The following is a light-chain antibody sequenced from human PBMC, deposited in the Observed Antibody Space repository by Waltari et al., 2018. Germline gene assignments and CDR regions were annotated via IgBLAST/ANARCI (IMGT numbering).Light chain of an antibody. CDR2: GAS. J-gene: IGKJ5*01. Sequence: EIVLTQSPGTLSLSPGERATLSCRASQSVSSSYLAWYQQKPGQAPRLLIYGASRRATGIPARFSGSGSGTDFTLTISRLEPEDFAVYYCQQYGSSPPITFGQGTRLEIK. V-gene: IGKV3-20*01. CDR3: QQYGSSPPIT. CDR1: QSVSSSY.